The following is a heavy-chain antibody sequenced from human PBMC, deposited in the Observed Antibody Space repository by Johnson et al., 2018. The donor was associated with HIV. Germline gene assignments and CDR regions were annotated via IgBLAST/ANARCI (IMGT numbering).Heavy chain of an antibody. J-gene: IGHJ3*02. CDR3: ARDDRPDGFDI. D-gene: IGHD1-14*01. Sequence: QVQLVESGGGVVQPGGSLRLSCAASGFTFSSYGMHWVRQAPGKGLEWVAVIWYDGSNKYYADSVKGRFTISRDRSKNTVSLQMNSLRVEDTAVYYCARDDRPDGFDIWGQGTMVTVSS. CDR1: GFTFSSYG. CDR2: IWYDGSNK. V-gene: IGHV3-33*01.